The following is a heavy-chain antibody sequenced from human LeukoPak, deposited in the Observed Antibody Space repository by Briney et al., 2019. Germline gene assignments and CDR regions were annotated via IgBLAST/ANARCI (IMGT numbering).Heavy chain of an antibody. J-gene: IGHJ4*02. D-gene: IGHD1-26*01. CDR2: ISAYNGNT. CDR1: GYTFTSYG. CDR3: ARARGWELSYYFDY. Sequence: GASVKVSCKASGYTFTSYGNSWVRQAPGQGLEWMGWISAYNGNTNYAQKLQGRVTMTTDTSTSTAYMELRSLRSDDTAVYYCARARGWELSYYFDYWGQGTLVTVSS. V-gene: IGHV1-18*01.